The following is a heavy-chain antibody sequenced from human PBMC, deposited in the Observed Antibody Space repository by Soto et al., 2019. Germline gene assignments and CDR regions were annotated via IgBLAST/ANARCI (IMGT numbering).Heavy chain of an antibody. J-gene: IGHJ4*02. Sequence: EVPLVESGGGFVKPGGSLRLSCAASGITFSNSWMSWVRQPPGEGLEWVARILSVSDGDLTDYASPVKGRFTISRDDSESTLDLEMNSLRVEDSGVYYWSTYEYIRGNYRYRWAFWGQVARVSVSS. CDR2: ILSVSDGDLT. CDR3: STYEYIRGNYRYRWAF. D-gene: IGHD3-16*02. V-gene: IGHV3-15*01. CDR1: GITFSNSW.